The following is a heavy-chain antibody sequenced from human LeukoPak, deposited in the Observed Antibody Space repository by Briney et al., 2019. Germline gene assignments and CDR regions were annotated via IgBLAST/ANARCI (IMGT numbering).Heavy chain of an antibody. CDR1: GYSMTSGYY. V-gene: IGHV4-38-2*02. CDR3: VRDAAHYMDV. D-gene: IGHD6-6*01. J-gene: IGHJ6*03. CDR2: IFHSGST. Sequence: KTSETLSLTCTVSGYSMTSGYYWGWIRPSPGKGLEWIGSIFHSGSTYDNPSLKSRVTILVDSSKNQVSLKLRSVTAADTAVYYCVRDAAHYMDVWGKGTTVTVSS.